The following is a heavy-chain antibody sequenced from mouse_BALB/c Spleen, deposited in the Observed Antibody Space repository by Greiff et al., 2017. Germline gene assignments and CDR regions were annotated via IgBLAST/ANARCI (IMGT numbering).Heavy chain of an antibody. V-gene: IGHV5-9-4*01. CDR3: ARDSGTNYFDY. CDR1: GFTFSSYA. J-gene: IGHJ2*01. Sequence: EVQLVESGGGLVKPGGSLKLSCAASGFTFSSYAMSWVRQSPEKRLEWVAEISSGGSYTYYPDTVTGRFTISRDNAKNTLYLEMSSLRSEDTAMYYSARDSGTNYFDYWGQGTTLTVSS. CDR2: ISSGGSYT. D-gene: IGHD4-1*01.